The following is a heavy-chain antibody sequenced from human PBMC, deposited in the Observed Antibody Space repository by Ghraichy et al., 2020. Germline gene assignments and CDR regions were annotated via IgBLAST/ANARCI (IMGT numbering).Heavy chain of an antibody. Sequence: GESLNISCAASGFTFSSYWMHWVRQAPGKGLVWVSRINSDGSSTSYADSVKGRFTISRDNAKNTLYLQMNSLRAEDTAVYYCARVRTGSGTCIDYWGQGTLVTVSS. CDR2: INSDGSST. V-gene: IGHV3-74*01. D-gene: IGHD1-7*01. J-gene: IGHJ4*02. CDR1: GFTFSSYW. CDR3: ARVRTGSGTCIDY.